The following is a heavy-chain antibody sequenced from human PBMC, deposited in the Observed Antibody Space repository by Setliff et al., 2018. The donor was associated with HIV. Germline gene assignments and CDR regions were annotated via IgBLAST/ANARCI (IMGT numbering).Heavy chain of an antibody. D-gene: IGHD7-27*01. V-gene: IGHV3-21*01. CDR1: GFTFSTYT. CDR2: ISSSSSFI. CDR3: ARDWPGYGFDI. J-gene: IGHJ3*02. Sequence: PGGSLRLSCAASGFTFSTYTMNWVRQAPGKGLEWLSSISSSSSFIYYADSVKGRFTISREDAMNSLYLQMNSLRAEDTAVYYCARDWPGYGFDIWGQGTMVT.